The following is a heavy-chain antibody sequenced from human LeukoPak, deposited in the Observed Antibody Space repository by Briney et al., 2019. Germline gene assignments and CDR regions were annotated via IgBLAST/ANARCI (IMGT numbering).Heavy chain of an antibody. Sequence: GRSLRLSCAASGFTFSRYAMSWVRQAPGKGLEWVSAISGSGGSTYYADSVKGRFTISRDNSKNTLYLQMNSLRAEDTAVYYCAKGPSSWLDYWGQGTLVTVSS. D-gene: IGHD6-13*01. CDR1: GFTFSRYA. J-gene: IGHJ4*02. V-gene: IGHV3-23*01. CDR2: ISGSGGST. CDR3: AKGPSSWLDY.